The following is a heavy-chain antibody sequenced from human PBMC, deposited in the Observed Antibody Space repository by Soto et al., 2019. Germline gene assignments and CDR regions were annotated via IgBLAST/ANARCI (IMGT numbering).Heavy chain of an antibody. Sequence: GGSLRLSCTASGFTFGDYAMSWFRQAPGKGLEWVGFIRSKAYGGTTEYAASVKGRFTISRDDSKSIAYLQMNSLKTEDTAVYYCTRDEDYGDYGVYYYYYMDVWGKGTTVTVSS. CDR2: IRSKAYGGTT. CDR3: TRDEDYGDYGVYYYYYMDV. D-gene: IGHD4-17*01. V-gene: IGHV3-49*03. CDR1: GFTFGDYA. J-gene: IGHJ6*03.